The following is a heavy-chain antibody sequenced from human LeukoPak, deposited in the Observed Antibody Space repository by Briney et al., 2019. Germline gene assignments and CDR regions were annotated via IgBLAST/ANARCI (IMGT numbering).Heavy chain of an antibody. CDR1: GGSLTRGSYY. D-gene: IGHD2-2*02. CDR3: AREAIYPDY. J-gene: IGHJ4*02. Sequence: PSGTLSLTCNVSGGSLTRGSYYWSWIRQPPGKGLEWIGYIYYSGSTNYNPSLESRVTISVDTSKNQFSLKLSSVTAADTALYYCAREAIYPDYWGQGTLVTVSS. V-gene: IGHV4-61*01. CDR2: IYYSGST.